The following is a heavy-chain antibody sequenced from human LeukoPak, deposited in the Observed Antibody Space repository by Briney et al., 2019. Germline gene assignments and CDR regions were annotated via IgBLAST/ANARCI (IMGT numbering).Heavy chain of an antibody. Sequence: GASVKVSCKTSGYNFPVFGISWVRQAPGQRLEWMGWISGYNGGTIYAQTVQDRVTMTTDTSTRTVYMELRSLKPNDTAVYYCARETSGGDRQPTGYFDYWGQGSLVIVSS. D-gene: IGHD1-1*01. J-gene: IGHJ4*02. CDR1: GYNFPVFG. CDR3: ARETSGGDRQPTGYFDY. V-gene: IGHV1-18*01. CDR2: ISGYNGGT.